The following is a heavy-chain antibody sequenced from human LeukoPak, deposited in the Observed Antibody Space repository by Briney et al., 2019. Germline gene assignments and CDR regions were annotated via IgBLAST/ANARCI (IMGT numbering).Heavy chain of an antibody. CDR2: ISAYNGNA. D-gene: IGHD4-17*01. CDR3: ARLTYGDRYFDY. Sequence: ASVKVSCKASGYTFTSYGISWVRQAPGQGLEWMGWISAYNGNANYAQKLQGRVTMTTDTSTSTTYMELRSLRSDDTAVYYCARLTYGDRYFDYWGQGTLVTVSS. J-gene: IGHJ4*02. V-gene: IGHV1-18*01. CDR1: GYTFTSYG.